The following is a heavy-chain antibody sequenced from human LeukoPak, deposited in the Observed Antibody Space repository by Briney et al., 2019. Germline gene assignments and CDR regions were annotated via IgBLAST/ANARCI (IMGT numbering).Heavy chain of an antibody. D-gene: IGHD3-22*01. CDR1: GDSISSSNYY. V-gene: IGHV4-39*02. Sequence: SETLSLTCTISGDSISSSNYYWGWIRQPPGKGLEWIGNIYYSGRTYYNPSLKSRVTISIDTSKSDFSLKLSSVTAADTAVYYCARLYYYDSSGPPLWGQGTMVAVSS. CDR2: IYYSGRT. CDR3: ARLYYYDSSGPPL. J-gene: IGHJ4*02.